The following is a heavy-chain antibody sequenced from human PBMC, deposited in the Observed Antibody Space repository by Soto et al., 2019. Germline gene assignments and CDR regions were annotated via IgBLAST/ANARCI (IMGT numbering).Heavy chain of an antibody. CDR3: ATSYGSGSTHVDS. V-gene: IGHV1-69*02. CDR1: GGTFNSYT. J-gene: IGHJ4*02. D-gene: IGHD3-10*01. CDR2: VNPIVGMS. Sequence: QVQLVQSGAEVKKPGSSVKVSCTASGGTFNSYTINWVRQAPGRGLEWLGRVNPIVGMSNSALKFQGRVTITADTSTSTAFMYLTSLKSEDTAVYYCATSYGSGSTHVDSWGQGTLVTVS.